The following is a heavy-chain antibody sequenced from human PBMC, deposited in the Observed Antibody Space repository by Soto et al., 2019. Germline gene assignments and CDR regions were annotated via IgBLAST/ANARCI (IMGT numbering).Heavy chain of an antibody. J-gene: IGHJ4*02. CDR2: INHSGST. CDR3: ARDKITGLFDY. CDR1: GGSFSGYS. Sequence: PSETLSLTCAVYGGSFSGYSWTWIRQPPGTGLEWIGEINHSGSTNYNPSLKSRVTISVDTSKNQFSPKLTSVTAADTAVYYCARDKITGLFDYWGQGTLVTVSS. D-gene: IGHD2-8*02. V-gene: IGHV4-34*01.